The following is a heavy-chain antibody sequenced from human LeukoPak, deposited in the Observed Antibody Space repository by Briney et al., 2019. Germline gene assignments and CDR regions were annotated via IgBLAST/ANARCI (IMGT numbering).Heavy chain of an antibody. CDR2: VSSTSSYI. Sequence: GGSLRLSCAPSGFNFSTYNMNWVRQAPGKGLEWVSSVSSTSSYIYYADSVKGRFTLSRDNAKNSLSLQMNSLRAEDSAVYYCARDTASHDYGDYLFVGNWYFDLWGRGTQVGVSS. D-gene: IGHD4-17*01. J-gene: IGHJ2*01. CDR1: GFNFSTYN. CDR3: ARDTASHDYGDYLFVGNWYFDL. V-gene: IGHV3-21*01.